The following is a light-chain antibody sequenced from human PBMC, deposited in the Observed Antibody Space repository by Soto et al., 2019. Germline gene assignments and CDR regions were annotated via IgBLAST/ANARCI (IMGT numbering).Light chain of an antibody. CDR2: DNN. Sequence: QSALTQPPSVSAAPGQRVTISCSGSSSNIGKNYVSWYQQLPGTAPKLLIYDNNKRPSGIPDRFSGSKSGTSATLGITGLQTGDEADYYCGTWDSSLSAEVFGGGTKVTVL. J-gene: IGLJ3*02. CDR1: SSNIGKNY. V-gene: IGLV1-51*01. CDR3: GTWDSSLSAEV.